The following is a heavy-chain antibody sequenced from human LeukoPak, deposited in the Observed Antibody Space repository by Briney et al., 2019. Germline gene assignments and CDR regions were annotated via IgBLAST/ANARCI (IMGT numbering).Heavy chain of an antibody. J-gene: IGHJ4*02. CDR1: GGSISSYY. Sequence: SETLSLTCTVSGGSISSYYWSWIRQPAGKGLEWIGRIYTSGSTNYNPSLKSRVTMSVDTSKNQFSLKLSSVTAADTAVYYCARDRGTYYDYVWGSYREYYFDYWGQGTLVTVS. D-gene: IGHD3-16*02. V-gene: IGHV4-4*07. CDR2: IYTSGST. CDR3: ARDRGTYYDYVWGSYREYYFDY.